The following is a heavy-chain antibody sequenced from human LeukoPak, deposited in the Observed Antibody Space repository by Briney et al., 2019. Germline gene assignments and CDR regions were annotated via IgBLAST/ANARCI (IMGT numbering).Heavy chain of an antibody. CDR1: GFTFSDYY. J-gene: IGHJ3*02. CDR2: ISSSGSTI. V-gene: IGHV3-11*01. Sequence: GGSLSLSCAASGFTFSDYYMSWICQAPGEGLGWVSYISSSGSTIYYADSVKGRFTISRDNAKNSLYLQMNSLRAEDTAVYYCARVTHDAFDIWGQGTMVTVSS. CDR3: ARVTHDAFDI.